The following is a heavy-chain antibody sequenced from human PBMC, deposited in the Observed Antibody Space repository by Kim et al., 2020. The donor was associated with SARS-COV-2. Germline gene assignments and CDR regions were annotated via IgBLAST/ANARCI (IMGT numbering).Heavy chain of an antibody. V-gene: IGHV3-21*01. D-gene: IGHD5-12*01. CDR1: GFTFSSYS. Sequence: WGSLRLSCAASGFTFSSYSMNWVRQAPGKGLEWVSSISSSSSYIYYADSVKGRFTISRDNAKNSLYLQMNSLRAEDTAVYYCARDRGRGWLQPDYWGQGTLVTVSS. J-gene: IGHJ4*02. CDR3: ARDRGRGWLQPDY. CDR2: ISSSSSYI.